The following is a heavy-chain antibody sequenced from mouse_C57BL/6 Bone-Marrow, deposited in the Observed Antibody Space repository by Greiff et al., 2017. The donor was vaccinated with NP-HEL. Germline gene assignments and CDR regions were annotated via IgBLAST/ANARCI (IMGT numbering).Heavy chain of an antibody. J-gene: IGHJ2*01. CDR1: GYTFTSYW. V-gene: IGHV1-64*01. Sequence: QVQLQQPGAELVKPGASVKLSCKASGYTFTSYWMHWVKQRPGQGLEWIGMIHPNSGSTNYNEKFKSKATLTVDKSSSTPYMPLSSLTSEDSAVYDCALYGRYFDYWGQGTTLTDTS. CDR2: IHPNSGST. CDR3: ALYGRYFDY. D-gene: IGHD1-1*01.